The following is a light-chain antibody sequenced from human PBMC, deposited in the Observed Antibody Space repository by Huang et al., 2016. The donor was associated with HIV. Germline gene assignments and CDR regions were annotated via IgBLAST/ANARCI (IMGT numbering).Light chain of an antibody. CDR1: QSVSST. CDR2: AAS. Sequence: EIVMTQSPATLSVSPGERATLSCRASQSVSSTLAWYQQKPGQAPRLLIYAASTRATGIPARFSGSGSGTEFTLTISSLQSEDVAVYYCQQYNNWPRTFGQGTKVEIK. J-gene: IGKJ1*01. CDR3: QQYNNWPRT. V-gene: IGKV3-15*01.